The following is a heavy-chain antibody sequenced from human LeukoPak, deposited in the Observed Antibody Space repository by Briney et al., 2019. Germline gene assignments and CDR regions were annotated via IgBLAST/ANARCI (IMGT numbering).Heavy chain of an antibody. V-gene: IGHV3-7*01. CDR3: AREAMVRGAYYFDY. CDR2: IKQDGSEK. J-gene: IGHJ4*02. CDR1: GFTFSSYW. D-gene: IGHD3-10*01. Sequence: PGGSLRLSCAASGFTFSSYWMSWVRQAPGKGLEWVANIKQDGSEKYYVDSVKGRFTISRDNAKNSLYLQMNSLRAEDTAVYYCAREAMVRGAYYFDYWGQGTLVTVSS.